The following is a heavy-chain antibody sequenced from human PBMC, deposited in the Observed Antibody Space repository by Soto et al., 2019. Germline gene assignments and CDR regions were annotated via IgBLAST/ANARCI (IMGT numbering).Heavy chain of an antibody. CDR2: MYSSGAT. CDR3: ARDHSSGWVNWFDP. D-gene: IGHD3-22*01. CDR1: GGSISSYD. J-gene: IGHJ5*02. V-gene: IGHV4-59*01. Sequence: QVQLQESGPGLVKPSETLSLTCTVSGGSISSYDWSWIRQAPGKKLEWIGYMYSSGATNYNPSLQSRVTMSRDTSKNQFSLKLSSVTTADTAVYYCARDHSSGWVNWFDPWGQGTLVTVSS.